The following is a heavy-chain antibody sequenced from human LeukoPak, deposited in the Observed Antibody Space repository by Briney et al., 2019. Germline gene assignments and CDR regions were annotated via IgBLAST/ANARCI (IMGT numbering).Heavy chain of an antibody. D-gene: IGHD2-8*02. V-gene: IGHV3-11*01. CDR3: AGHARGPYLVY. J-gene: IGHJ4*02. Sequence: PGGSLRLSCAASGFTFSDYYMSWIRQAPGKGLEWVSLISSTSPRAISYGDSVKGRFTTSRDNARNSLFLQMNSLRAEDTAMYYCAGHARGPYLVYWGQGILVTVST. CDR2: ISSTSPRAI. CDR1: GFTFSDYY.